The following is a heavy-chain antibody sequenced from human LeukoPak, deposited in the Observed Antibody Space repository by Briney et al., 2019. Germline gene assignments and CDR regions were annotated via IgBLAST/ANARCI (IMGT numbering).Heavy chain of an antibody. Sequence: GESLKISCQGSGYRLTSYWIGWMRQMPGKGLEWMGIMYPGDSETRYSPSFQSQITISADKSISTAYLQWSSLKASDTAMYYCATTLYSGIYGDAFDVWGQGTMVTVSS. CDR3: ATTLYSGIYGDAFDV. D-gene: IGHD1-26*01. CDR1: GYRLTSYW. CDR2: MYPGDSET. J-gene: IGHJ3*01. V-gene: IGHV5-51*03.